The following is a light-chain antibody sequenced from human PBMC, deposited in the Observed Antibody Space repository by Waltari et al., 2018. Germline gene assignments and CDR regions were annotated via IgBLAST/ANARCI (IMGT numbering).Light chain of an antibody. CDR1: QSVSNN. V-gene: IGKV3-15*01. J-gene: IGKJ1*01. Sequence: EVVMTQSPVTLSVSPGERATLSCRASQSVSNNLAWYQHKPGQAPRLVMYDASTRASGLPARFSGPGSGREFTLTINSLQSEDVAIYYCQQYSNWPPWTFGQGTTVEIK. CDR2: DAS. CDR3: QQYSNWPPWT.